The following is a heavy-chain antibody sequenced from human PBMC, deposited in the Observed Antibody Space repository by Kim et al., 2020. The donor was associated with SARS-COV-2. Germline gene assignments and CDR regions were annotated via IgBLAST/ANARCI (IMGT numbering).Heavy chain of an antibody. Sequence: GGSLRLSCAASGFTFSSYAIHWVRQAPGKGLEWVAVISYDGSNKYYADSVKGRFTISRDNSKNTLYLQMNSLRAEDTAVYYCANRRDSSGYFDVFDIWGQGTMVTVSS. D-gene: IGHD3-22*01. CDR1: GFTFSSYA. V-gene: IGHV3-30*18. CDR2: ISYDGSNK. CDR3: ANRRDSSGYFDVFDI. J-gene: IGHJ3*02.